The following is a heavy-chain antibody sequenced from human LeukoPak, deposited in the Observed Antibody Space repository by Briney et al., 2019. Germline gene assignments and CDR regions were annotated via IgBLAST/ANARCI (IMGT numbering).Heavy chain of an antibody. CDR2: IWYDGSNK. Sequence: GGSLRLSCAASGFTFSCYGMHRVRQAPRKGLEWVAVIWYDGSNKYYADSVKGRFTISRDNSKNTLYLQMNSLRAEDTAVYYCAKATYSSSWSPFDYWGQGTLVTVSS. V-gene: IGHV3-33*06. D-gene: IGHD6-13*01. CDR3: AKATYSSSWSPFDY. CDR1: GFTFSCYG. J-gene: IGHJ4*02.